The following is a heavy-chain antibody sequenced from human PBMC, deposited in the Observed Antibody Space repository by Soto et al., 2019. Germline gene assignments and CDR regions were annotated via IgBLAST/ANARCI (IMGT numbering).Heavy chain of an antibody. V-gene: IGHV3-7*01. CDR3: ARAGGKYYDTSGGGRMDV. Sequence: EVQLVESGGGLVQPGGSLGLSCVASGFTLSTYWMNWVRQAPGKGLEWVANIKQDESEKYYVDSVKGRFTISRDNAKNSLYLQMNSLRAEDTTVYYCARAGGKYYDTSGGGRMDVWGQGTTVTVSS. CDR2: IKQDESEK. D-gene: IGHD3-22*01. CDR1: GFTLSTYW. J-gene: IGHJ6*02.